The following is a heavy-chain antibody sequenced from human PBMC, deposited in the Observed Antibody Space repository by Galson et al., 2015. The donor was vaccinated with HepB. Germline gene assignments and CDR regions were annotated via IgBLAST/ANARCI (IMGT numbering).Heavy chain of an antibody. V-gene: IGHV3-30*02. CDR2: IRYDGSNK. J-gene: IGHJ3*02. CDR3: AKLVGIAAARAFDI. Sequence: SLRLSCAASGFTFSSYGMHWVRQAPGKGLEWVAFIRYDGSNKYYADSVKGRFTISRDNSKNTLYLQMNSLRAEDTAVYYCAKLVGIAAARAFDIWGQGTMVTVSS. D-gene: IGHD6-13*01. CDR1: GFTFSSYG.